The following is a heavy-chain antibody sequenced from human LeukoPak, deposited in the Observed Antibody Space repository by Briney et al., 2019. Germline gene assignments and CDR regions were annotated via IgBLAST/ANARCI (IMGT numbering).Heavy chain of an antibody. CDR2: IYYSGST. CDR3: AEGYYGSGSYNY. J-gene: IGHJ4*02. V-gene: IGHV4-39*07. D-gene: IGHD3-10*01. Sequence: PSATLSLTCTVSGGSISSSSYYWGWIRQPPGKGLEWIGSIYYSGSTYYNPSLKSRVTISVDKSKNQFSLKLSSVTAADTAVYYCAEGYYGSGSYNYWGQGTLVTVSS. CDR1: GGSISSSSYY.